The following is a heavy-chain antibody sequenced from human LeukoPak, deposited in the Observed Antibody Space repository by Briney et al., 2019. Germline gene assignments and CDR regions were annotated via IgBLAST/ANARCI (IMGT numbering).Heavy chain of an antibody. CDR2: IYHSGST. Sequence: SETLSLTCAVSGYSISSGYYWGWIRQPPGKGLEWIGSIYHSGSTYYNPSLKSRVTILVDTSKNQFSLKLSSVTAADTAMYYCARNIVVVPTVTGAFDVWGQGTMVTVSS. CDR1: GYSISSGYY. J-gene: IGHJ3*01. V-gene: IGHV4-38-2*01. CDR3: ARNIVVVPTVTGAFDV. D-gene: IGHD2-2*01.